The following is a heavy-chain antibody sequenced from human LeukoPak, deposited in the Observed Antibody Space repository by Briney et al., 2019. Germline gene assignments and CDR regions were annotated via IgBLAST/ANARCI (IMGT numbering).Heavy chain of an antibody. Sequence: GGSLRLSCAASGFTLSSNYMSWVRQAPGKGLEWVSVIYSGGSTYYADSVKGRFTISRDNSKNTLYLQMNSLRAEDTAVYYCARQGIVVVTAIYPGYYFDYWGQGTLVTVSS. CDR1: GFTLSSNY. CDR3: ARQGIVVVTAIYPGYYFDY. V-gene: IGHV3-66*04. CDR2: IYSGGST. J-gene: IGHJ4*02. D-gene: IGHD2-21*02.